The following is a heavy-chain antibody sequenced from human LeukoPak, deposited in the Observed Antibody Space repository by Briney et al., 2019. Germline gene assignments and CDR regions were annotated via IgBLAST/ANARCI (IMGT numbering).Heavy chain of an antibody. V-gene: IGHV4-39*07. CDR3: ARGGWPEPFDY. D-gene: IGHD6-19*01. J-gene: IGHJ4*02. CDR2: IYSSGST. CDR1: GASINSGSNY. Sequence: SETLSLTCRVSGASINSGSNYWGWIRQPPGKTLEWIGSIYSSGSTYYNPSLKSRVIIMIDTPKNHFSLTLSSVTAADTAVYYCARGGWPEPFDYWGQGTLVTVSS.